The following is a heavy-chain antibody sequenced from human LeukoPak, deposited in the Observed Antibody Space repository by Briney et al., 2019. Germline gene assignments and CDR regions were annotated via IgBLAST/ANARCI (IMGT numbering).Heavy chain of an antibody. Sequence: PGGSVRLSCAASGFTVSSNYMSWVRQAPGKGLEWVSVIYSGDTTYYSDSVKGRFTISRDNSKKTLYLQMNSLGAEDTAVYYCARDLPAYFDYWGQGTLATVSS. V-gene: IGHV3-66*01. J-gene: IGHJ4*02. CDR2: IYSGDTT. D-gene: IGHD3-16*01. CDR1: GFTVSSNY. CDR3: ARDLPAYFDY.